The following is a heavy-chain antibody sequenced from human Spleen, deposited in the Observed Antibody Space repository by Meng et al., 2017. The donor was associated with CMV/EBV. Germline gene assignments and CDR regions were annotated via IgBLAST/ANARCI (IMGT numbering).Heavy chain of an antibody. CDR2: IYHSGST. J-gene: IGHJ4*02. D-gene: IGHD3-3*01. Sequence: SETLSLTCTVSGGSISSSTFYWGWIRQPPGKGLEWIGSIYHSGSTYYNPSLKSRVTISVDTSKNQFSLKLSSVTAADTAVYYCARDGYDFWSGYQTEYYFDYWGQGTLVTVSS. CDR1: GGSISSSTFY. CDR3: ARDGYDFWSGYQTEYYFDY. V-gene: IGHV4-39*07.